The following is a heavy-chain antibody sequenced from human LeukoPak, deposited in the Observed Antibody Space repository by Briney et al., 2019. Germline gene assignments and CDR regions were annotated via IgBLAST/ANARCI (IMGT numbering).Heavy chain of an antibody. CDR1: EFTVSSNY. CDR3: ALYDFWSGYLGY. V-gene: IGHV3-66*02. J-gene: IGHJ4*02. Sequence: GGSLRLSCAASEFTVSSNYMNWVRQAPGKGLEWVSVIYSGGSTYYADSVKGRFTISRDNSKNTLYLQMNSLRAEDTAVYYCALYDFWSGYLGYWGQGTLVTVSS. D-gene: IGHD3-3*01. CDR2: IYSGGST.